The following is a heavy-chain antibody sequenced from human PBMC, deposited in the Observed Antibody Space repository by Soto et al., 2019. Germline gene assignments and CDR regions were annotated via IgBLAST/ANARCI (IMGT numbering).Heavy chain of an antibody. V-gene: IGHV1-18*04. Sequence: AASVKVSCKASGYTFTSYGISWVRQAPGQGLEWMGWISAYNGNTNYAQKLQGRVTMTTDTSTSTAYMELRGLRSDDTAVYYCARYCSSTSCYTDYYYGMDVWGQGTTVTVSS. CDR2: ISAYNGNT. CDR1: GYTFTSYG. D-gene: IGHD2-2*02. J-gene: IGHJ6*02. CDR3: ARYCSSTSCYTDYYYGMDV.